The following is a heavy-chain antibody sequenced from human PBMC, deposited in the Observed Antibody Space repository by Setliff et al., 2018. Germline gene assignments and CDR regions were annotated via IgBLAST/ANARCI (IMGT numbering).Heavy chain of an antibody. J-gene: IGHJ4*02. CDR1: GDSISSYF. CDR2: INHSGST. Sequence: SETLSLTCTVSGDSISSYFWSWVRQPPGKGLEWIGEINHSGSTNYNPSLKSRVTISVDTSKNQFSLKLSSVAAADTAVYYCARGFDVCGGGACYTDGPYYFDYWGLGTLVTVSS. D-gene: IGHD2-21*02. V-gene: IGHV4-34*01. CDR3: ARGFDVCGGGACYTDGPYYFDY.